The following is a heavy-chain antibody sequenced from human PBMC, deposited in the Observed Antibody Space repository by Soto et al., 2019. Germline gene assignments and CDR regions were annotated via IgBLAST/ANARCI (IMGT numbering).Heavy chain of an antibody. CDR1: VFTFSDYY. D-gene: IGHD6-13*01. Sequence: PGGSLRLSCAASVFTFSDYYMTLIRQAPGKGLEWVSYISSSGNSIYYADSVRGRFTVSRDNAKNSLFLQMNSLRAEDTAVYYCARRAAAGRSFDYWGLGTMVTVSS. CDR2: ISSSGNSI. J-gene: IGHJ4*02. V-gene: IGHV3-11*01. CDR3: ARRAAAGRSFDY.